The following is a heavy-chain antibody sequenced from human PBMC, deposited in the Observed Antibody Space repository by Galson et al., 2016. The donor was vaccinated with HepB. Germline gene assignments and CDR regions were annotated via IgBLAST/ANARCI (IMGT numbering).Heavy chain of an antibody. Sequence: SLRLSCAASGFTFSSYAMVWARQAPGKGLEWISAISGSDGRTYYADSVKGRFTISRDNSKNTLFLQMNSLRDEDTAVYFCARAAGDYGNDGFPNFDYWGQGTLVTASS. D-gene: IGHD4-17*01. J-gene: IGHJ4*02. CDR1: GFTFSSYA. CDR2: ISGSDGRT. V-gene: IGHV3-23*01. CDR3: ARAAGDYGNDGFPNFDY.